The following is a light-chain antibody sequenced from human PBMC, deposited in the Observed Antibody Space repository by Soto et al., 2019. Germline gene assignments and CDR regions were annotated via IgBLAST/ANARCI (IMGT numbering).Light chain of an antibody. J-gene: IGLJ3*02. CDR2: EGS. CDR1: SSEVGSYNI. CDR3: CSYAGSSSFVV. Sequence: QSVLTQPASVSGSHGRSITISCTGISSEVGSYNIDSWYQQHPGKTPKLMIYEGSKRPSGVSNRFSGSKSGNTASLTISGLQAEDEADYYCCSYAGSSSFVVFGGGTNMTVL. V-gene: IGLV2-23*03.